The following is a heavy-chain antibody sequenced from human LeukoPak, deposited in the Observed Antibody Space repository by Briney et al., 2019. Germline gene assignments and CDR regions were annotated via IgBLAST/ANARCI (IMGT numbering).Heavy chain of an antibody. J-gene: IGHJ4*02. CDR2: INPSGGST. D-gene: IGHD6-19*01. CDR3: ARDLKRGFSSGRYSWGTGSSNDY. CDR1: GYTFTSYY. Sequence: GASVKVSCKASGYTFTSYYMHWVRQAPGQGLEWMGIINPSGGSTNYAQKLQGRVTMTTDTSTSTAYMELRSLRSDDTAVYYCARDLKRGFSSGRYSWGTGSSNDYWGQGTLVTVSS. V-gene: IGHV1-46*01.